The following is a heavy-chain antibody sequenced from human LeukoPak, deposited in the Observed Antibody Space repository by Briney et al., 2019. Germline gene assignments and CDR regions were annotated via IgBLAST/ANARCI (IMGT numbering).Heavy chain of an antibody. Sequence: GASVKVSFKASGYTFTDYFIHWVRQAPGQGLEWMGWINPNIGDASYAQKFQDRVTMTRDRSINTAYMELSRLTSDGTAVYYCARMALDGGDSIGFDSWGQGTLVTVSS. V-gene: IGHV1-2*02. CDR2: INPNIGDA. CDR1: GYTFTDYF. J-gene: IGHJ5*01. D-gene: IGHD2-21*02. CDR3: ARMALDGGDSIGFDS.